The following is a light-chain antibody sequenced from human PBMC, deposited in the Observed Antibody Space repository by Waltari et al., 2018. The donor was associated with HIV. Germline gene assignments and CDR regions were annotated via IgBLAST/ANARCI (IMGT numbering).Light chain of an antibody. J-gene: IGLJ3*02. CDR2: GNN. CDR3: QSYDSRLSGWV. Sequence: QSVLTQPPSVSGAPGQRVTLSCTGRRSHTGAVHAVPRYQQLPGTAPKLPIFGNNNRPSGVPDRFSGSKSGTSASLAITGLQAEDEADYYCQSYDSRLSGWVFGGGTKLTVL. V-gene: IGLV1-40*01. CDR1: RSHTGAVHA.